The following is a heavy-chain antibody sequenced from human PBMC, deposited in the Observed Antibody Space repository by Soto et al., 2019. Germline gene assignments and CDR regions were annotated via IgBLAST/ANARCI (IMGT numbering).Heavy chain of an antibody. V-gene: IGHV1-18*01. CDR3: ARSGSNGYYLDY. Sequence: QVQLVQSGAEVKKPGASVKVSCKASGYTFTNYGLNWVRQAPGQGLEWMGWISPYNGNTNYAQMLRGRVTMTTDTSTSTAYMELRSRRSDDTAVYYCARSGSNGYYLDYWGQGTLVTVSS. D-gene: IGHD3-22*01. CDR2: ISPYNGNT. CDR1: GYTFTNYG. J-gene: IGHJ4*02.